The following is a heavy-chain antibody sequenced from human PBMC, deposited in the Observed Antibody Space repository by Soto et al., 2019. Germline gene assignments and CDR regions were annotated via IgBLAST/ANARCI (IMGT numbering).Heavy chain of an antibody. J-gene: IGHJ4*02. Sequence: GESLKISCKGSGYSFTSYWIGWVRQMPGKGLEWMGIIYPGDSDTRYSPSFQGQVPISADKSISTAYLQWSSLKASDTAMYYCARAQITWIQLWGTYDYFDYWGQGTLVTVSS. D-gene: IGHD5-18*01. CDR2: IYPGDSDT. V-gene: IGHV5-51*01. CDR3: ARAQITWIQLWGTYDYFDY. CDR1: GYSFTSYW.